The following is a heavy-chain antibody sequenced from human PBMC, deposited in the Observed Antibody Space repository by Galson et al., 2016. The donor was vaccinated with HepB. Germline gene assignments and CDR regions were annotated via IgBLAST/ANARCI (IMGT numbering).Heavy chain of an antibody. J-gene: IGHJ4*02. CDR2: IIPIFDTA. CDR3: ARDFNTLGEYYFDN. Sequence: SVKVSCKASGDTFRSYAFTWVRQAPGQGLEWVGGIIPIFDTANYAQRFQGRLTITADESTSTVYMELSSLRSGDTAMYYYARDFNTLGEYYFDNWGQGTLVTVSS. V-gene: IGHV1-69*13. CDR1: GDTFRSYA.